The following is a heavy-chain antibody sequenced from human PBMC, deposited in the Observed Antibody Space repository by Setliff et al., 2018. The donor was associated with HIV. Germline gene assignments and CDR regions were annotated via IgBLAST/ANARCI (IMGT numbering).Heavy chain of an antibody. CDR3: ARLLEGPDYSSDFRYFDWFPDV. J-gene: IGHJ4*02. CDR1: GVYISNYH. D-gene: IGHD3-9*01. V-gene: IGHV4-4*08. Sequence: LSLTCTISGVYISNYHWGWIRQPPGRGLEWIGSIHTTGSPKNNPSLQSRVSISIDMAKSLFSLELSSVTAADTAVYYCARLLEGPDYSSDFRYFDWFPDVWGQGTLVTSPQ. CDR2: IHTTGSP.